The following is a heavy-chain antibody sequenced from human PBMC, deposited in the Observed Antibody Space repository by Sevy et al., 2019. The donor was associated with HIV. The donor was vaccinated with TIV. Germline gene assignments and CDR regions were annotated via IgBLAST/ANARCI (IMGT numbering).Heavy chain of an antibody. CDR3: ARREDNWFDP. V-gene: IGHV4-59*01. Sequence: SETLSLTCTVSNGSISDYYWSGIRQPPGKGLEWIGYIYYTSSTNYNPSLKSRVTISIDTSKSQFSLKLSSVTAADTAVYFCARREDNWFDPWGQGTLVTVSS. CDR1: NGSISDYY. CDR2: IYYTSST. D-gene: IGHD1-26*01. J-gene: IGHJ5*02.